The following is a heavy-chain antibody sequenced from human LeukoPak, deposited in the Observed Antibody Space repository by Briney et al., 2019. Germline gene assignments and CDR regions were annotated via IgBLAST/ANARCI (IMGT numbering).Heavy chain of an antibody. D-gene: IGHD3-10*01. J-gene: IGHJ5*02. CDR1: GGSISGYS. V-gene: IGHV4-59*01. Sequence: PSETLSLTCTVSGGSISGYSWTWIRQPPGQGLEWIGYFHHSRTTSYNPSLTGRVIISVDTAMDQISLKLNSVTAADTAVYYCARGHLGLSPWGQGTLVTVSS. CDR2: FHHSRTT. CDR3: ARGHLGLSP.